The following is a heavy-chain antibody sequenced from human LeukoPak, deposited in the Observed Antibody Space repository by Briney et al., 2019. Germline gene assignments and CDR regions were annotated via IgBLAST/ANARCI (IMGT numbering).Heavy chain of an antibody. D-gene: IGHD3-16*01. CDR3: ARELNGYGYYFFDY. J-gene: IGHJ4*02. CDR1: GFPFTLYN. CDR2: ISSSTNTI. Sequence: GGSLRLSCEVSGFPFTLYNMNWVRQAPGKGLEWLSYISSSTNTIYYADSVKGRFTISRDNAKNSLYLQMNGLGAEDTAVYYCARELNGYGYYFFDYWGPGTLVTVST. V-gene: IGHV3-48*04.